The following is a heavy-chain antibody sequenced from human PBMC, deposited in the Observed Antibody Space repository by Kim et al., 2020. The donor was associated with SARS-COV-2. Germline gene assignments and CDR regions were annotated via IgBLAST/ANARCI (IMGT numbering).Heavy chain of an antibody. CDR1: GGSISSSSYY. CDR3: ARHWDLKYCSGGSCLDAFDI. V-gene: IGHV4-39*01. Sequence: SETLSLTCTVSGGSISSSSYYWGWIRQPPGKGLEWIGSIYYSGSTYYNPSLKSRVTISVDTSKNQFSLKLSSVTAADTAVYYCARHWDLKYCSGGSCLDAFDIWGQGTMVTVSS. D-gene: IGHD2-15*01. J-gene: IGHJ3*02. CDR2: IYYSGST.